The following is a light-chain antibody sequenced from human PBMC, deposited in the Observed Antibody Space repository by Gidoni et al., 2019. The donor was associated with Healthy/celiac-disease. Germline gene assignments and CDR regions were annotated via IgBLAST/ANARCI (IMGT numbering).Light chain of an antibody. CDR3: QQSYSTPPVT. Sequence: DPVTITCRASQSISSYLNWYQQKPGKAPKLLIYAASSLQSGVPSRFSGSGSGTDFTLTISSLQPEDFATYYCQQSYSTPPVTFGGGTKVEIK. V-gene: IGKV1-39*01. J-gene: IGKJ4*01. CDR2: AAS. CDR1: QSISSY.